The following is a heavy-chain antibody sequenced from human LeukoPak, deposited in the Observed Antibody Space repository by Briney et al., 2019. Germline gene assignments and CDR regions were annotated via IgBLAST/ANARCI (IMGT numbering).Heavy chain of an antibody. CDR1: GYTFTSYG. J-gene: IGHJ4*02. CDR3: ARDHYYDSSGYYYN. D-gene: IGHD3-22*01. CDR2: ISAYNGNT. Sequence: ASVKVSCKASGYTFTSYGISWVRQAPGQGLEWMGWISAYNGNTNYAQKLQGRVTMTTDTSTSTAYMELRGLRSDDTAVYYCARDHYYDSSGYYYNWGQGTLVTVSS. V-gene: IGHV1-18*01.